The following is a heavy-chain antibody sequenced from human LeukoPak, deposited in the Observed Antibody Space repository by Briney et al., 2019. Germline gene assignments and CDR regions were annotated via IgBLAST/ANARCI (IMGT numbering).Heavy chain of an antibody. CDR3: TRESTFDT. J-gene: IGHJ3*02. Sequence: GESLQISCHASSYSSNSYWIGCARQMPGKGLEWVGFTYPGDSDTRYSPSFQGHVTNTADKSISTAYLQGSSLKASDTAMYYCTRESTFDTWGQGTMVTVSS. CDR1: SYSSNSYW. V-gene: IGHV5-51*01. CDR2: TYPGDSDT.